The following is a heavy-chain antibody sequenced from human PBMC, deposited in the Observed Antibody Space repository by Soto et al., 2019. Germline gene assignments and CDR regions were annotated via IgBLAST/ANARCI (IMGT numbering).Heavy chain of an antibody. Sequence: PGGSLRLSCAASGFTFSNAWMNWVRQAPGKGLEWVGRIKSKTDGGTTDYAAPVKGRFTISRDDSKNTLYLQMNSLKAEDTAVYYCTTAAGLYYYDSSGYPTFDYWGQGTLVTVSS. CDR3: TTAAGLYYYDSSGYPTFDY. J-gene: IGHJ4*02. V-gene: IGHV3-15*07. CDR2: IKSKTDGGTT. D-gene: IGHD3-22*01. CDR1: GFTFSNAW.